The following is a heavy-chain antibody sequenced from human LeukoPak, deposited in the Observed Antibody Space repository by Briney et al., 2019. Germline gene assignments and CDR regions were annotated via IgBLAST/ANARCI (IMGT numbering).Heavy chain of an antibody. J-gene: IGHJ4*02. CDR1: GYTFTSYA. D-gene: IGHD3-22*01. CDR2: INAGNGNT. V-gene: IGHV1-3*01. Sequence: GASVKVSCKASGYTFTSYAMHWVRQAPGQRLEWMGWINAGNGNTKYSQKFQGRVTITRDTSASTAYMELSSLRSEDTAVYYCARGGPYYYDLGYWGQGTLVTVSS. CDR3: ARGGPYYYDLGY.